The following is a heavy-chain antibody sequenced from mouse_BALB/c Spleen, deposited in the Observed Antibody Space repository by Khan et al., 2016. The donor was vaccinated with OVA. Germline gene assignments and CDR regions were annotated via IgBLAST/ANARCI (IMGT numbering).Heavy chain of an antibody. Sequence: VQLVESGPGLVQPSQSLSITCTVSGFSLSTYGVHWVRQSPGKGLEWVGVIWSGGSTDYNAAFISRLSISKDNSKSQVFFKMNSLQVNDTAIYYCARNYDYYEGLAYWGQGTLVTVSA. V-gene: IGHV2-2*02. CDR3: ARNYDYYEGLAY. J-gene: IGHJ3*01. D-gene: IGHD2-4*01. CDR1: GFSLSTYG. CDR2: IWSGGST.